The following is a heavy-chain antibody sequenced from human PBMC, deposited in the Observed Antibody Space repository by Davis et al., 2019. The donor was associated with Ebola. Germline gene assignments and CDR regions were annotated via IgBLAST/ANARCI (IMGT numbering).Heavy chain of an antibody. J-gene: IGHJ3*02. V-gene: IGHV3-30-3*01. Sequence: GESLKISCAASGFTFGDYWMPWVRQAPGKGLEWAAVILHDGSNQYYADSVKGRFTISRDNSQNTVFMEMSSLRVEDTAIYFCARGVLQEQLIWNDAFDIWGQGTMVTVSS. D-gene: IGHD6-6*01. CDR1: GFTFGDYW. CDR3: ARGVLQEQLIWNDAFDI. CDR2: ILHDGSNQ.